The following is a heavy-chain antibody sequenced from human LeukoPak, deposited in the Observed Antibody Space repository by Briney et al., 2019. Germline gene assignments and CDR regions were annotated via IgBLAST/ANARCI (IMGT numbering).Heavy chain of an antibody. Sequence: PGGSLRLSCAASGFTFSSYAMSWVRQAPGKGLEWVSAISGSGSITYYADSVKGRFTISRDNSKNTLFLEMSSLRAEDTAVYYCAKQTRYDSPAGGRGFDYWGQGTLVTVSS. CDR1: GFTFSSYA. CDR2: ISGSGSIT. D-gene: IGHD3-22*01. CDR3: AKQTRYDSPAGGRGFDY. V-gene: IGHV3-23*01. J-gene: IGHJ4*02.